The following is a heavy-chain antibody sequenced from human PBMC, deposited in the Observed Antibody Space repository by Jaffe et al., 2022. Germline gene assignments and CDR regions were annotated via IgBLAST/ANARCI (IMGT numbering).Heavy chain of an antibody. CDR1: GFTFSSYS. J-gene: IGHJ1*01. V-gene: IGHV3-21*01. CDR2: ISSSSSYI. D-gene: IGHD4-17*01. Sequence: EVQLVESGGGLVKPGGSLRLSCAASGFTFSSYSMNWVRQAPGKGLEWVSSISSSSSYIYYADSVKGRFTISRDNAKNSLYLQMNSLRAEDTAVYYCARGPNDYGDYGEYFQHWGQGTLVTVSS. CDR3: ARGPNDYGDYGEYFQH.